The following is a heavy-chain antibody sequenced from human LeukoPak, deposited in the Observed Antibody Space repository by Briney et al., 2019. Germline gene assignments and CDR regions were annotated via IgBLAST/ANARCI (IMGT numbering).Heavy chain of an antibody. J-gene: IGHJ4*02. Sequence: TSETLSLTCTVSGGSISSGGYYWSWICQHPGKGLEWIGYIYYSGSTYYNPSLKSRVTISVDTSKNQFSLKLSSVTAADTAVYYCARGGRYFDWLLLWSLDYWGQGTLVTVSS. V-gene: IGHV4-31*03. CDR1: GGSISSGGYY. D-gene: IGHD3-9*01. CDR3: ARGGRYFDWLLLWSLDY. CDR2: IYYSGST.